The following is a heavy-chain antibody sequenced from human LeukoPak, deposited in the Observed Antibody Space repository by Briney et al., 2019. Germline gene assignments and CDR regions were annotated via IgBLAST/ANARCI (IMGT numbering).Heavy chain of an antibody. D-gene: IGHD4-17*01. V-gene: IGHV4-34*01. CDR2: INHSGST. J-gene: IGHJ4*02. Sequence: SETLSLTCAVYGGSFSGYYWSWLRQPPGKGLEWIGEINHSGSTNYNPSLKSRVTISVDTSKNQFSLKLSSVTAADTAVYYCARRYYGDYVYIDYWGQGTLVTVSS. CDR1: GGSFSGYY. CDR3: ARRYYGDYVYIDY.